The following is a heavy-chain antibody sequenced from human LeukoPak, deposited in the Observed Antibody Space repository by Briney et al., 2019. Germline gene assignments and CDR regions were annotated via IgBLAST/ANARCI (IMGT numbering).Heavy chain of an antibody. CDR2: ISSSSPYI. CDR1: GFTFSSYS. CDR3: ARDKYSSGQADY. V-gene: IGHV3-21*01. Sequence: GGSLRLSCAASGFTFSSYSMNWVRQAPGKGLEWVSSISSSSPYIYYADSVKGRFTISRDNAKSSLYLQMNSLRAEDTAVYYCARDKYSSGQADYWGQGTLVTVLS. D-gene: IGHD6-19*01. J-gene: IGHJ4*02.